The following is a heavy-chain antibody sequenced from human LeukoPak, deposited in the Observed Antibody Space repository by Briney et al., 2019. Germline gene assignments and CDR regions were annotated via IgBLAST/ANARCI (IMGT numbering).Heavy chain of an antibody. V-gene: IGHV1-18*01. J-gene: IGHJ4*02. CDR3: ARRLPARFGTYYFDY. Sequence: ASVKVSCKASGYTFTSYGISWVRQAPGQGLEWMGWISAYNGNTNYAQKLQGRVTMTTDTYTSTAYMELRSLRSDDTAVYYCARRLPARFGTYYFDYWGQGTLVTVSS. CDR2: ISAYNGNT. D-gene: IGHD2-21*01. CDR1: GYTFTSYG.